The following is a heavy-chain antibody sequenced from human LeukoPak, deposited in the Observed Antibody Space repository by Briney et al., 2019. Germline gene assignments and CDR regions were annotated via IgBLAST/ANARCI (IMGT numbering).Heavy chain of an antibody. Sequence: GGSLRLSCASSGFTFSSYGMHWVRQARGKGLDWVAVISYDGSNKYYADSVKGRFTISRDNSKNTLYLQMNSLRAEDTAVYYCAKDLWHYYDSSGYYYDYWGQGTLVTVSS. V-gene: IGHV3-30*18. CDR3: AKDLWHYYDSSGYYYDY. CDR2: ISYDGSNK. D-gene: IGHD3-22*01. CDR1: GFTFSSYG. J-gene: IGHJ4*02.